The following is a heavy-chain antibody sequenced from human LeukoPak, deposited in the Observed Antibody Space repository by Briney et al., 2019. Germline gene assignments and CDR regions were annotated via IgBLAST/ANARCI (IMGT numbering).Heavy chain of an antibody. Sequence: PSATLSLPCGVSGGSFTDNFWGWIRPLPGKGLGGIGEVNHRGTINYNPSLKSRVAISVDTSKNQFSLKLSSVTAADTAVYYCARLHLWPENWFDSWGPGTLVTVTS. V-gene: IGHV4-34*01. CDR3: ARLHLWPENWFDS. D-gene: IGHD3-10*01. CDR1: GGSFTDNF. CDR2: VNHRGTI. J-gene: IGHJ5*01.